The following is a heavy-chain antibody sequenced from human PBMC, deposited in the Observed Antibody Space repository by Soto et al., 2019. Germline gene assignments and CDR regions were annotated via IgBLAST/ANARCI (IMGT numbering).Heavy chain of an antibody. J-gene: IGHJ6*03. V-gene: IGHV3-9*01. D-gene: IGHD2-15*01. CDR1: GFTFADFG. Sequence: GGSLRLSCAASGFTFADFGFHWVRQAPGKGLEWVSGITWNSGSVGYADSVKGRFTISRDNAKNSLYLQMNSLRAEDTALYYCAKEVVGQARDYYYYYMDVWGKGTTVTVSS. CDR3: AKEVVGQARDYYYYYMDV. CDR2: ITWNSGSV.